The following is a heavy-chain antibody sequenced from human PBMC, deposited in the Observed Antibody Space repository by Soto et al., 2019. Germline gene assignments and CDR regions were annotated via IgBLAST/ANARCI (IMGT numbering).Heavy chain of an antibody. D-gene: IGHD2-15*01. J-gene: IGHJ3*02. CDR3: CRAGRGASCSSGSCYLGASDI. CDR2: IGTAGDT. Sequence: EVQLVESGGGLVQPGGSLRLSCEASGFNFSSYDMHWVRQATGKGLEWGSVIGTAGDTFYTGSVKGRLTTSRENGKNTLYLQRNSRRAGDTAVYYCCRAGRGASCSSGSCYLGASDIWGQGTMVTVSS. CDR1: GFNFSSYD. V-gene: IGHV3-13*01.